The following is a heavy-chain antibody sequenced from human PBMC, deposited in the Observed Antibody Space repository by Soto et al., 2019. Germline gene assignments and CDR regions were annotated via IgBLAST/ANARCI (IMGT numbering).Heavy chain of an antibody. J-gene: IGHJ4*02. V-gene: IGHV4-61*01. CDR2: IYYSGRT. Sequence: SETLSLTCFVSGGSVSSTYYYWSWIRQSPGKGLEWIGYIYYSGRTDYKSSLKSRVTISLDPSKNQVSLKLNSVTAADMAVYYCARGGYSGRLYYFDYWGQGTLVTVSS. CDR3: ARGGYSGRLYYFDY. D-gene: IGHD2-15*01. CDR1: GGSVSSTYYY.